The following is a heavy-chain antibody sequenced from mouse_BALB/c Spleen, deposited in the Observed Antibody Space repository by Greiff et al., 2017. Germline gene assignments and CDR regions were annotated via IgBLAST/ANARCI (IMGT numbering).Heavy chain of an antibody. J-gene: IGHJ1*01. V-gene: IGHV14-1*02. D-gene: IGHD1-1*01. CDR1: GFNIKDYS. CDR3: AYYYGSSFDV. Sequence: VQLQQSGAELVRPGALVKLSCKASGFNIKDYSMHWVKQRPEQGLEWIGWIDPENGNTIYDPKFQGKASITADTSSNTAYLQLSSLTSEDTAVYYCAYYYGSSFDVWGAGTTVTVSS. CDR2: IDPENGNT.